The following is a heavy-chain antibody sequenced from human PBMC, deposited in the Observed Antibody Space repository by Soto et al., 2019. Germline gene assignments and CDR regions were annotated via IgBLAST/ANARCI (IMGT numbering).Heavy chain of an antibody. CDR1: GFTFSSYA. Sequence: GGSLRLSCAASGFTFSSYAMSWVRQAPGKGLEWVSAISGSGGSTYYADSVKGRFTISRDNSKNTLYLQMNSLRAEDTAVYYFAKPIFGVVDGFYMDVWGKGTTVTVSS. J-gene: IGHJ6*03. CDR2: ISGSGGST. D-gene: IGHD3-3*01. V-gene: IGHV3-23*01. CDR3: AKPIFGVVDGFYMDV.